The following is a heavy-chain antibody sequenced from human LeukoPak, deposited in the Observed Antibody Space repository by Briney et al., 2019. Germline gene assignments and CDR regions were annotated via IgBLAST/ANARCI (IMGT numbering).Heavy chain of an antibody. CDR3: AKSQGGSGSYPFDY. D-gene: IGHD3-10*01. J-gene: IGHJ4*02. CDR2: IYYSGST. CDR1: GGSISSGDYY. Sequence: PSETLSFTCTVSGGSISSGDYYWSWIRQPPGKGLEWIGYIYYSGSTYYNPSLKSRVTISVDTSKNQFSLKLSSVTAADTALYYCAKSQGGSGSYPFDYWGQGTLVTVSS. V-gene: IGHV4-30-4*01.